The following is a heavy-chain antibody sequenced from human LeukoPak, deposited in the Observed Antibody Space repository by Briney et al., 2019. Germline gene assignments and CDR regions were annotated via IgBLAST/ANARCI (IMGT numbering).Heavy chain of an antibody. J-gene: IGHJ3*02. D-gene: IGHD6-25*01. CDR3: AIMQAADAFDI. CDR2: IWYDGSNK. V-gene: IGHV3-33*01. CDR1: GFTFSSYG. Sequence: PGGSLRLSCAASGFTFSSYGMHWVRQAPGKGLDWVAVIWYDGSNKYYADSVKGRFTISRDNSKNTLYLQMNSLRAEDTAVYYCAIMQAADAFDIWGQGTMVTVSS.